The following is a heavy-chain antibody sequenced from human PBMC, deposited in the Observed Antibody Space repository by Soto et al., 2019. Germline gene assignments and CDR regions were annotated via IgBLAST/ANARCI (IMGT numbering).Heavy chain of an antibody. CDR3: AKVGGEGLWFGELSKYYYYYYGMDV. Sequence: PGGSLRLSCAASGFTFSSYAMSWVRQAPGKGLEWVSAISGNGGSTYYADSVKGRFTISRDNSKNTLYLQMNSLRAEDTAVYYCAKVGGEGLWFGELSKYYYYYYGMDVWGQGTTVTVSS. CDR2: ISGNGGST. J-gene: IGHJ6*02. D-gene: IGHD3-10*01. CDR1: GFTFSSYA. V-gene: IGHV3-23*01.